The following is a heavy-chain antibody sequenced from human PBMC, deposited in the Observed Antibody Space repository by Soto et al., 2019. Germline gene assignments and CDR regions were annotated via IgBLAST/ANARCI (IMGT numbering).Heavy chain of an antibody. Sequence: GSLRLSCAASGFTFSSYEMNWVRQAPGKGLEWVSYISSSGSTIYHADSVKGRFTISRDNAKNSLYLQMNSLRAEDTAVYYCARDFSAGYSSGWYAFDIWGQGTMVTVSS. CDR3: ARDFSAGYSSGWYAFDI. V-gene: IGHV3-48*03. D-gene: IGHD6-19*01. CDR1: GFTFSSYE. J-gene: IGHJ3*02. CDR2: ISSSGSTI.